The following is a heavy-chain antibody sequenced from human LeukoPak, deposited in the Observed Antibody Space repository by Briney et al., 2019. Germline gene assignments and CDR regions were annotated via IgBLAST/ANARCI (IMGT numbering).Heavy chain of an antibody. CDR2: IYSDNT. D-gene: IGHD3-3*01. CDR1: GFTVSSNS. J-gene: IGHJ4*02. CDR3: ARGPPAFGVVIMTFDY. V-gene: IGHV3-53*01. Sequence: GGSLRLSCTVSGFTVSSNSMSWVRQAPGKGLEWVSFIYSDNTHYSDSVKGRFTISRDNSKNTLYLQMNSLRAEDTAVYYCARGPPAFGVVIMTFDYWGQETLVTVSS.